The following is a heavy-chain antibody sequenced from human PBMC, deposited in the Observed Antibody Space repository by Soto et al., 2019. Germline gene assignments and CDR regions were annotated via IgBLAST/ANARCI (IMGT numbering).Heavy chain of an antibody. Sequence: GASVKVSCKASGYTFSSYGISWVRQAPGQGLEWMGRIIAFLGKTNYAQKFQGRVTITADKSTSTAYMELSSLRSEDTAVYYCASETNWFDPWGQGTLVTVSS. CDR3: ASETNWFDP. CDR2: IIAFLGKT. CDR1: GYTFSSYG. J-gene: IGHJ5*02. V-gene: IGHV1-69*04.